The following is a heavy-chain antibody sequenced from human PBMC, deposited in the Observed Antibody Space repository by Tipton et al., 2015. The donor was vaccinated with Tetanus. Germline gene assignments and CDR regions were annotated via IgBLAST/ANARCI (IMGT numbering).Heavy chain of an antibody. J-gene: IGHJ4*02. Sequence: SLRLSCAASGITFSNAWMNWVRQAPGKGLEWVGRIKSNSDGGTTNYAAPVKGRFTISRGDSKNTLYLQMNSPKTEDTAVYYCTTAGIGVTGNRVDYWGQGTLVTVSP. D-gene: IGHD6-19*01. CDR2: IKSNSDGGTT. CDR1: GITFSNAW. V-gene: IGHV3-15*06. CDR3: TTAGIGVTGNRVDY.